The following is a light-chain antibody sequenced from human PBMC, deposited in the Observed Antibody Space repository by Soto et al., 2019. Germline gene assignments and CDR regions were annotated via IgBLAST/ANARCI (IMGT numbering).Light chain of an antibody. V-gene: IGLV2-18*02. CDR2: EVN. CDR3: SSYTTSITVV. J-gene: IGLJ2*01. Sequence: QAVVTQPPSVSGSPGQSVTISCTGTSNDIGSYNRVSWYQQPPGTAPKLIIYEVNNRPSGVPDRFSGSKSGNTASLTISGLQADDDSDYYCSSYTTSITVVFGGGTKLTVL. CDR1: SNDIGSYNR.